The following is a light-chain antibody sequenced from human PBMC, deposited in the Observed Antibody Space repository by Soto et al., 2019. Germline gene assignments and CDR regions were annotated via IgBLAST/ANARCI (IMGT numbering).Light chain of an antibody. CDR2: EVI. CDR1: SNDVGGYNY. V-gene: IGLV2-11*01. Sequence: QSVLTQPRSVSGSPGQSVTISCTGSSNDVGGYNYVSWYQKHPGKAPRLMIYEVIKRPSGVPDRFSGSRSGGNTALLTISRLHSEDEADYCCCSYAGKFFVFGTGTKVTVL. J-gene: IGLJ1*01. CDR3: CSYAGKFFV.